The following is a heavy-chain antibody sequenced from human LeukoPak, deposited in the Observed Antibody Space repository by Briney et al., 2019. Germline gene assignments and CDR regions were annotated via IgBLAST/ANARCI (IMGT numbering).Heavy chain of an antibody. Sequence: SGTLSLTCAVSGGSISSSNWRSWVLQPPGKGLEWIGEIYHSGSTNYNPSLKSRVTISVDKSKNQFSLKLSSVTAADTAVYYCANHLACRSHNCPSFDEWGQGTLVTVSS. D-gene: IGHD2-2*01. V-gene: IGHV4-4*02. CDR2: IYHSGST. J-gene: IGHJ4*02. CDR3: ANHLACRSHNCPSFDE. CDR1: GGSISSSNW.